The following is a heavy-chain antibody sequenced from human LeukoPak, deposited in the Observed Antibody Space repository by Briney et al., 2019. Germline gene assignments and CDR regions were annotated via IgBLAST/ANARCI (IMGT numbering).Heavy chain of an antibody. Sequence: GASVKASCKVSGYSLTELSIHWVRQAPGKGLEWMGTFDPEDDETISAQKLQGRVTMTEDSSTDTAYMELSSLRSEDTAVYYCTTVSRYNYGSGSYSKWFDPWGQGTLVTVSS. CDR1: GYSLTELS. J-gene: IGHJ5*02. CDR2: FDPEDDET. D-gene: IGHD3-10*01. V-gene: IGHV1-24*01. CDR3: TTVSRYNYGSGSYSKWFDP.